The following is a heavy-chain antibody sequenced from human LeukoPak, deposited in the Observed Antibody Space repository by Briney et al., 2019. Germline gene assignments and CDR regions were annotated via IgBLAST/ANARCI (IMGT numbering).Heavy chain of an antibody. Sequence: TSETLSLTCTVSGGSISSYYWSWIRQPAGKGLEWIGRIYTSGSTNYNPSLRSRVTMPVDTSKNQFSLKLSSVTATDTAVYYCARQPLSGQYYDYWGQGTLVTVSS. V-gene: IGHV4-4*07. CDR1: GGSISSYY. D-gene: IGHD5-12*01. CDR2: IYTSGST. J-gene: IGHJ4*02. CDR3: ARQPLSGQYYDY.